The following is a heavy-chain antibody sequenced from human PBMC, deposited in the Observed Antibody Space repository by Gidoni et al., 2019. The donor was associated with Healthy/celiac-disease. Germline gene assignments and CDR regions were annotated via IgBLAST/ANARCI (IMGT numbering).Heavy chain of an antibody. CDR3: ARESGDYFPGDAFDI. J-gene: IGHJ3*02. D-gene: IGHD4-17*01. CDR1: GFPFRSYA. V-gene: IGHV3-30-3*01. Sequence: VQLVESGGGVVQPGRSLRLSCAAPGFPFRSYAMHWVRQAPGKGLEWVAVISYDGSNKYDADSVKGRFTISRDNSKNTLYLQMNSLRAEDTAVYYCARESGDYFPGDAFDIWGQGTMVTVSS. CDR2: ISYDGSNK.